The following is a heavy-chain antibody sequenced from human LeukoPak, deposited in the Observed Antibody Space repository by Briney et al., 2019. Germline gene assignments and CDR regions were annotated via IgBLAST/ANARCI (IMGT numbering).Heavy chain of an antibody. V-gene: IGHV3-23*01. CDR3: AKGLMVRGVDYYYMDV. Sequence: PGGSLRLSCAASGLIFHKNAMSWVRQAPGKGLEWVSAISGSGGSTYYADSVKGRFTISRDNSKNTLYLQMNSLRAEDTAVYYCAKGLMVRGVDYYYMDVWGKGTTVTVSS. D-gene: IGHD3-10*01. CDR2: ISGSGGST. CDR1: GLIFHKNA. J-gene: IGHJ6*03.